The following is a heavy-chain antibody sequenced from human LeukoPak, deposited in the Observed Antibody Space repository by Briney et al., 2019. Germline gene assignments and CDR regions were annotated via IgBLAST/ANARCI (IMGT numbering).Heavy chain of an antibody. J-gene: IGHJ4*02. Sequence: ASVNVSCKASGYTFTIYDINWVRQATGQGREWMGWMNPNSGNTGYAQKLQGRFTITRNTSINTTYMAVSSLRCEDTAVYYCARGERRSSSEALGYWGQGTLVTVSS. CDR1: GYTFTIYD. CDR3: ARGERRSSSEALGY. V-gene: IGHV1-8*01. D-gene: IGHD6-6*01. CDR2: MNPNSGNT.